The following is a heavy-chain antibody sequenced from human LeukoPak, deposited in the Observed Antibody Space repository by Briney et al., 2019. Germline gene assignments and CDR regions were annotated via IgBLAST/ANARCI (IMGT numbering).Heavy chain of an antibody. CDR3: ARESGYPDL. CDR2: ISYDGSNK. D-gene: IGHD3-22*01. Sequence: TGGSLRLSCAASGFTFSSYGMHWVRQAPGKGLEWVAVISYDGSNKYYADSVKGRFTISRDNSKNTLYLQMNSLRAEDTAVYYCARESGYPDLWGQGTLVTVSS. J-gene: IGHJ5*02. V-gene: IGHV3-30*03. CDR1: GFTFSSYG.